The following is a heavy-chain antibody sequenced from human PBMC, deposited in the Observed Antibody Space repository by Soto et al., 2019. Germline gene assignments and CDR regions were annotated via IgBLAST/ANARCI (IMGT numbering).Heavy chain of an antibody. CDR3: ARHRHPRGTVGATSPLDP. D-gene: IGHD1-26*01. CDR1: GFSVSSNY. CDR2: HYSGGST. V-gene: IGHV3-53*01. Sequence: PGGSLRLSCAISGFSVSSNYLSWVRQAPGKGLEWVSVHYSGGSTYYADPVQGRFTISRDKSNNTLYLQMRRVRAEDTAVYFCARHRHPRGTVGATSPLDPWGQGTQVTVPQ. J-gene: IGHJ5*02.